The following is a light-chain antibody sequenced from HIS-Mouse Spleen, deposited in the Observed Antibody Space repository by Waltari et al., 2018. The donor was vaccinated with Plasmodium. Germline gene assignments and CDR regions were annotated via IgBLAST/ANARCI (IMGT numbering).Light chain of an antibody. Sequence: QSVLTQPPSASGTPGQRVTISCSGSSSNIGSNTVNWNQQLPGTAPKLLINSNNHRPSGVPDRFSGAKSGTSASLTISGLQSEDGADYYCAAWDDSLNGWVFGGGTKLTVL. CDR2: SNN. CDR3: AAWDDSLNGWV. V-gene: IGLV1-44*01. CDR1: SSNIGSNT. J-gene: IGLJ3*02.